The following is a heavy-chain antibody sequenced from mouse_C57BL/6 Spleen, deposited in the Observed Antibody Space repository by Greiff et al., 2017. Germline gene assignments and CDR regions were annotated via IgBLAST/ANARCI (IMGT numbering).Heavy chain of an antibody. Sequence: VQLQQSGAELARPGASVKMSCKASGYTLTSYGISWVKQRPGQGLEWIGEIYPRSGNTYYNEKFKGKSTLTADNSSSTAYMLLRSLTSEDSAVYFCAMYCIRYVFDYWGQGTTVTVSA. J-gene: IGHJ2*01. CDR3: AMYCIRYVFDY. D-gene: IGHD1-1*01. V-gene: IGHV1-81*01. CDR1: GYTLTSYG. CDR2: IYPRSGNT.